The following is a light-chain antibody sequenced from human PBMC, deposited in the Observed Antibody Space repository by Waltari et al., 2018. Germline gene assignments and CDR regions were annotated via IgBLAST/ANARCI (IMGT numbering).Light chain of an antibody. J-gene: IGKJ1*01. Sequence: IVLTQSPGTLSLAPGERATLSCRARQSVSRTLAWYQQKPGQAPSLLIYAASTRSTGIPARFSGGGSWTAVSLTISRLEPEDFAVDYCQHYVRLPATFGQGTKVEIK. CDR1: QSVSRT. CDR3: QHYVRLPAT. CDR2: AAS. V-gene: IGKV3-20*01.